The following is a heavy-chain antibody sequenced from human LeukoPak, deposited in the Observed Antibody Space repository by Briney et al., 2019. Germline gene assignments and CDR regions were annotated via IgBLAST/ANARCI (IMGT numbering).Heavy chain of an antibody. V-gene: IGHV4-4*07. CDR3: ARVLGWAGFDY. Sequence: SETLSLTCTVSGGSLSSFYWSWFRQPAGKGLEWIGRIYSSGSTNYNPSLKSRLTMSVDTSENQFSLRLTSVTAADTAVYYCARVLGWAGFDYWGQGTLVTVSS. CDR1: GGSLSSFY. D-gene: IGHD6-19*01. CDR2: IYSSGST. J-gene: IGHJ4*02.